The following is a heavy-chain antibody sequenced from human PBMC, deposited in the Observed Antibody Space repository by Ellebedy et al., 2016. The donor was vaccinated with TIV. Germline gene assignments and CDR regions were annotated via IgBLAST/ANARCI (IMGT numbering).Heavy chain of an antibody. D-gene: IGHD6-19*01. V-gene: IGHV3-53*01. CDR3: AGGISVAGTSLGF. J-gene: IGHJ4*02. CDR2: IYSSGGT. CDR1: GFTFSSYW. Sequence: GESLKISCAASGFTFSSYWMSWVRQAPGRGLEWVSTIYSSGGTYYAGSVKGRFTISRDNSKNTLYLQMNSLRAEDTAVYYCAGGISVAGTSLGFWGQGTLVTFSS.